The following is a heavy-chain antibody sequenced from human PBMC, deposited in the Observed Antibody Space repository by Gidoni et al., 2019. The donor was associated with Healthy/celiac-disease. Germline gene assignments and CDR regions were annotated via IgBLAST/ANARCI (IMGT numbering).Heavy chain of an antibody. CDR1: GSTFSSYA. CDR3: AKGAVDTAMVFDY. CDR2: ISGSGGST. D-gene: IGHD5-18*01. Sequence: EVQLLESGGGLVQPGGALRPSCADSGSTFSSYAMSWVRKAPGKGLEWVSAISGSGGSTYYADSVKGRFTISRDNSKNPLYLQMNSLRAEDTAVYYCAKGAVDTAMVFDYWGQGTLVTVSS. J-gene: IGHJ4*02. V-gene: IGHV3-23*01.